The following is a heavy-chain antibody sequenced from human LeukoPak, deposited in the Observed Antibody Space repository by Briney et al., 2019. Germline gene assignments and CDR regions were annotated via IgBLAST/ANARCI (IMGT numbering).Heavy chain of an antibody. CDR3: ARLRSAAFDI. Sequence: GGSLRLSCAASGFTFSSSDMHWVRQVTGKGLEWVSAIGTGGDTYYPDPVKGRFTISRENAKNSLYLQINSLRAGDTAVYYCARLRSAAFDIWGQGTMVTVSS. D-gene: IGHD4-17*01. J-gene: IGHJ3*02. CDR2: IGTGGDT. CDR1: GFTFSSSD. V-gene: IGHV3-13*01.